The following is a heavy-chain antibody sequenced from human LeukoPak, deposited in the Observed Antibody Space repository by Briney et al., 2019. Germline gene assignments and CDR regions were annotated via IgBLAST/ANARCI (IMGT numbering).Heavy chain of an antibody. V-gene: IGHV3-11*01. CDR2: ISSSGSTK. Sequence: GGSLRLSCAASGFIFSDYYMNWIRQAPGKGLEWVSYISSSGSTKYYADSVKGRVTISRDNTKNSLYLQMNSLRVEDTAVYYCARLQRDNYVGYYYYYMDVWGKGTTVTVSS. J-gene: IGHJ6*03. CDR1: GFIFSDYY. CDR3: ARLQRDNYVGYYYYYMDV. D-gene: IGHD4-11*01.